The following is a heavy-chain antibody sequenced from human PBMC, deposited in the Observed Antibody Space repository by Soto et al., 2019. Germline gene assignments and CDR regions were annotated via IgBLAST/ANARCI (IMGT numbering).Heavy chain of an antibody. CDR1: GFTFSSYW. V-gene: IGHV3-74*01. CDR3: AREGIAAAGTSSFDP. Sequence: EVQLVESGGGLVQPGGSLRLSCAASGFTFSSYWMHWVRQAPGKGLVWVSRLNSDGSSTSYADSVKGRFTISRDNAKNTLYLQMNSLRAEDTAVYYCAREGIAAAGTSSFDPWGQGTLVTVSS. CDR2: LNSDGSST. J-gene: IGHJ5*02. D-gene: IGHD6-13*01.